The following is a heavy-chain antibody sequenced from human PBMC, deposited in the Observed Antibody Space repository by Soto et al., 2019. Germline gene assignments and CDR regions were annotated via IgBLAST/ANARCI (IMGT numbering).Heavy chain of an antibody. J-gene: IGHJ5*02. V-gene: IGHV4-59*08. Sequence: PSETLSLTCTVSGSSISSYYWSWIRQPPGKGLEWIGYIYYSGSTNYNPSLKSRVTISVDTSKNQFSLKLSSVTAADTAVYYCATSNWFDPWGPGTLVTVSS. CDR1: GSSISSYY. CDR3: ATSNWFDP. CDR2: IYYSGST.